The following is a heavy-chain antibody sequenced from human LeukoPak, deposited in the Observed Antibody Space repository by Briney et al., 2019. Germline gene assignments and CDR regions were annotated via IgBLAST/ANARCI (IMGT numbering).Heavy chain of an antibody. CDR3: AKDGGLWVSAHWGDS. D-gene: IGHD7-27*01. CDR1: GFTFSSYT. Sequence: GGSLRLSCTASGFTFSSYTTSWVRRAPGKGLKWVSTITTGGPNTYYADSVKGRFTVSRDDSKNTLCLQINSLRAEDTAVYYCAKDGGLWVSAHWGDSWGRGTLVTVSS. CDR2: ITTGGPNT. J-gene: IGHJ4*02. V-gene: IGHV3-23*01.